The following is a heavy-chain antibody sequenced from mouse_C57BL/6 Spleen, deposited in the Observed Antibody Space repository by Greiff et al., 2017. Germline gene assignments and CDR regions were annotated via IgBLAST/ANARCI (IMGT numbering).Heavy chain of an antibody. V-gene: IGHV2-6-1*01. J-gene: IGHJ3*01. CDR3: ARQDGNYEAWFAY. Sequence: QVQLQQSGPGLVAPSQSLSITCTVSGFSLTSYGVHWVRQPPGKGLEWLVVIWSDGSTTYNSALKSRLSISKDNSKSQVFLNMNSLQTDDTAMYYCARQDGNYEAWFAYWGQGTLVTVSA. CDR1: GFSLTSYG. CDR2: IWSDGST. D-gene: IGHD2-1*01.